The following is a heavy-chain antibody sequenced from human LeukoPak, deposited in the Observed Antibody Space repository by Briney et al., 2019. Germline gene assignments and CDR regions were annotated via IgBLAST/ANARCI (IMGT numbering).Heavy chain of an antibody. CDR3: ARLTYSYFDY. CDR2: IYYSGTT. CDR1: GDSISHSY. D-gene: IGHD2-15*01. J-gene: IGHJ4*02. V-gene: IGHV4-59*08. Sequence: SETLSLTCTVSGDSISHSYWNWMRQPPGKGLEWIGYIYYSGTTSYNPSLKSRVTIPVDTSRTQFSLKLSSVTASDTAVYYCARLTYSYFDYWGQGTLVTVSS.